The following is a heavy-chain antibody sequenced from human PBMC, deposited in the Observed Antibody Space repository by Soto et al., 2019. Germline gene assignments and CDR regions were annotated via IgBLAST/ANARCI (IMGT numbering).Heavy chain of an antibody. CDR3: TRDSGCGGDCYENYFDY. D-gene: IGHD2-21*02. Sequence: PGGSLRLSCTASGFTFGDYVMSWFRQAPGKGLEWVGFIRSKAYGGTTEYAASVKGRFTISRDDSKSIAYLQMNSLKTEDTAVYYCTRDSGCGGDCYENYFDYWGQGTLVTVSS. J-gene: IGHJ4*02. CDR2: IRSKAYGGTT. CDR1: GFTFGDYV. V-gene: IGHV3-49*03.